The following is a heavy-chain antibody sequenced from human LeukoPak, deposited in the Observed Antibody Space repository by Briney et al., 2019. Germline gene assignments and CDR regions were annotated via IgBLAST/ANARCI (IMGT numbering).Heavy chain of an antibody. J-gene: IGHJ4*02. CDR3: ARDRPNWGIDC. D-gene: IGHD7-27*01. V-gene: IGHV3-23*01. CDR2: ISNSGGST. Sequence: GGSLRLSCAASGFTFSSYAMSWVRQAPGKGLEWVSIISNSGGSTYYADSVKGRFTTSRDNAKNSLYLHMNSLRDEDTAVYYCARDRPNWGIDCWGQGTLVTVSS. CDR1: GFTFSSYA.